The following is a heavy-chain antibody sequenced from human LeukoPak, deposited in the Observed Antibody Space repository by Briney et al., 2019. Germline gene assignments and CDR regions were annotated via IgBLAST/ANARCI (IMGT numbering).Heavy chain of an antibody. D-gene: IGHD2-21*02. CDR1: GFTFSSYS. Sequence: GGSLRLSCAASGFTFSSYSMNWVRQAPGKGLEWVSYISSSSSTIYYADSVKGRFTISRDNAKNSLFLQMSSLRAEDTAVYYCARDLYEVTEPLVDYWGQGTLVTVSS. V-gene: IGHV3-48*04. CDR3: ARDLYEVTEPLVDY. J-gene: IGHJ4*02. CDR2: ISSSSSTI.